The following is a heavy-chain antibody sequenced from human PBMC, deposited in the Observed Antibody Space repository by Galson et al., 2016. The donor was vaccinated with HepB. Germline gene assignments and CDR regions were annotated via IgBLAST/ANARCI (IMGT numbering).Heavy chain of an antibody. J-gene: IGHJ4*02. D-gene: IGHD2-21*02. CDR3: ARDNDFKIDF. CDR2: IHDNGADT. CDR1: GFTFSIFS. Sequence: SLRLSCAASGFTFSIFSMYWLRQAPGKGLEFVSAIHDNGADTFYADSVKGRFTISRDNAKNSLFLQMNGLRVEDTAVYYCARDNDFKIDFWGQGALVTVSS. V-gene: IGHV3-64*04.